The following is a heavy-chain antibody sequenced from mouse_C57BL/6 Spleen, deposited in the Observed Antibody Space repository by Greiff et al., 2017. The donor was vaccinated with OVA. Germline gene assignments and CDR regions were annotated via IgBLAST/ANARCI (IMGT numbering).Heavy chain of an antibody. D-gene: IGHD1-1*01. CDR3: ARSEYYGSSPHWYFDV. V-gene: IGHV1-69*01. J-gene: IGHJ1*03. CDR2: IDPSDSYT. CDR1: GYTFTSYW. Sequence: QVQLQQPGAELVMPGASVKLSCKASGYTFTSYWMHWVKQRPGQGLEWIGEIDPSDSYTNYNQKFKGKSTLTVDKSSSTAYMQLSSLTSEDSAVYYCARSEYYGSSPHWYFDVWGTGTTVTVSS.